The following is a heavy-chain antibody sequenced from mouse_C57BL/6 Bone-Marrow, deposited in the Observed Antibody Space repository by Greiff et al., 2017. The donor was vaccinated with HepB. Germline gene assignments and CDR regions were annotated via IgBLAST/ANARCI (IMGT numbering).Heavy chain of an antibody. D-gene: IGHD2-4*01. Sequence: VQLQQPGAELVKPGASVKMSCKASGYTFTSYWITWVKQRPGQGLEWIGDIYPGSGSTNYNEKFKSKATLTVDTSSSIAYMQLSSLTSEDSAVYYCARFYCDYGGGFDYWGQGTTLTVSS. V-gene: IGHV1-55*01. J-gene: IGHJ2*01. CDR3: ARFYCDYGGGFDY. CDR2: IYPGSGST. CDR1: GYTFTSYW.